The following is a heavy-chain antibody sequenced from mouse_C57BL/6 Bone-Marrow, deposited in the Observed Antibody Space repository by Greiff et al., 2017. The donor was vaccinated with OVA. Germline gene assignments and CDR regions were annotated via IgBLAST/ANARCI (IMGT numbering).Heavy chain of an antibody. D-gene: IGHD1-1*01. CDR2: IFPGSGST. Sequence: VKLVESGPELVKPGASVKISCKASGYTFTDYYINWVKQRPGQGLEWIGWIFPGSGSTYYNEKFKGKATLTVDKSSSTAYMLLSSLTSEDSAVYFCSYYGSSTRDAMDYWGQGTSVTVSS. J-gene: IGHJ4*01. V-gene: IGHV1-75*01. CDR3: SYYGSSTRDAMDY. CDR1: GYTFTDYY.